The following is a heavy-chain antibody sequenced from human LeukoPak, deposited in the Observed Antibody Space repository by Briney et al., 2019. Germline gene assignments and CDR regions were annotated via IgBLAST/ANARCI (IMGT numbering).Heavy chain of an antibody. Sequence: PGGSLRLSCAASGFTFSNYWLTWVRQAPGQGLEWVANIKQDGSEKHYVDSVKGRFTVSRDNAKKSLYLQMNSLRAEDTAVYYCARDRQIAYWGQGTLVTVSS. CDR1: GFTFSNYW. CDR3: ARDRQIAY. CDR2: IKQDGSEK. J-gene: IGHJ4*02. V-gene: IGHV3-7*01.